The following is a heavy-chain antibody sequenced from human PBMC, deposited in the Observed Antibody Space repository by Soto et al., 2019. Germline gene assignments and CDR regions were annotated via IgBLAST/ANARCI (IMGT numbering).Heavy chain of an antibody. CDR1: GFTFSSSA. Sequence: SVKVSCRASGFTFSSSAVQWVRQARGRRLEWIGWIVVGSGKTNYAQKFQERVTITRDMSTSTAYMELSSLRSEDTAVYYCAGRYCSGGSCYNYCGMDVWGQGTTVTVSS. CDR3: AGRYCSGGSCYNYCGMDV. D-gene: IGHD2-15*01. CDR2: IVVGSGKT. V-gene: IGHV1-58*01. J-gene: IGHJ6*02.